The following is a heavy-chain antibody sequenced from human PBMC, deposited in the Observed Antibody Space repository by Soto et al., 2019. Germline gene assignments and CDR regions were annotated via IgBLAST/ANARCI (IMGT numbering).Heavy chain of an antibody. CDR2: IHPRDSDT. D-gene: IGHD3-3*01. Sequence: PGESLKLSCQASGDYFTDYWIGWVRQMPGKGLEWMGIIHPRDSDTKYSPSFQGHVTFSVDTSISTAFLQWNSLKASDSAIYYCARQHYDFWSGSDIGSSYFDFWGRGTQVTVSS. CDR1: GDYFTDYW. V-gene: IGHV5-51*01. CDR3: ARQHYDFWSGSDIGSSYFDF. J-gene: IGHJ2*01.